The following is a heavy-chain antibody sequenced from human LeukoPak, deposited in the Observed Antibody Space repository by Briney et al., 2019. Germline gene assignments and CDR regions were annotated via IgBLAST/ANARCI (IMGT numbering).Heavy chain of an antibody. Sequence: GASVKVSCKASGYTFSNYGISWVRQTPGQGLEWMGWISVYNGNTNYAQKLQGRVTMTTDTSTSTAYMELRSLRSDDTAVYYCARDYVASSTSIWSYYYLDVWGKGTTVTVSS. J-gene: IGHJ6*03. CDR2: ISVYNGNT. D-gene: IGHD2-2*01. CDR3: ARDYVASSTSIWSYYYLDV. V-gene: IGHV1-18*01. CDR1: GYTFSNYG.